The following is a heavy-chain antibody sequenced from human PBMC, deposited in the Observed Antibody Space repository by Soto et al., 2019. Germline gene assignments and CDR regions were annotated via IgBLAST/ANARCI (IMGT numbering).Heavy chain of an antibody. D-gene: IGHD3-22*01. CDR3: ARHGMDYYDSSGYYYSPYYFDY. J-gene: IGHJ4*02. CDR2: IYFGGTT. CDR1: GGSFSPNY. V-gene: IGHV4-59*01. Sequence: SETLSLTCTVSGGSFSPNYWAWIRQPPGKGLEWVGYIYFGGTTNYNPSLKSRVTILVDTSKNQFSLKLSSVTAADTAVYYCARHGMDYYDSSGYYYSPYYFDYWGQGTLVTVSS.